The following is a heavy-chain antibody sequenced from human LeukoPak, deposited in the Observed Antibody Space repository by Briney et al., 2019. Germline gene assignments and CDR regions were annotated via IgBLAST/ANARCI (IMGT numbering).Heavy chain of an antibody. CDR3: ARDLWLGLLYYYYGMDV. CDR1: GGSISSYY. D-gene: IGHD2-15*01. V-gene: IGHV4-59*01. Sequence: SETLSLTCTVSGGSISSYYWSWIRQPPGKGLEWIGYIYYSGSTNYNPSLKSRVTISVDTSKNQFSLKLSSVTAADTVVYYCARDLWLGLLYYYYGMDVWGQGTTVTVSS. CDR2: IYYSGST. J-gene: IGHJ6*02.